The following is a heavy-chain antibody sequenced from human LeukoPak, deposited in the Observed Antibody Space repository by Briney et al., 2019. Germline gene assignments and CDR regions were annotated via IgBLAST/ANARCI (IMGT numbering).Heavy chain of an antibody. CDR3: ASTSDCGGDCYSSYYYGMDV. Sequence: GESLKISCKGSGYSFTSYWIAWVRQMPGKGLEWMGIIYPGDSDTRYSPSFQGQVTISADKSISTAYLQWSSLKASDTAMYYCASTSDCGGDCYSSYYYGMDVWGQGTTVTVSS. D-gene: IGHD2-21*02. CDR2: IYPGDSDT. CDR1: GYSFTSYW. V-gene: IGHV5-51*01. J-gene: IGHJ6*02.